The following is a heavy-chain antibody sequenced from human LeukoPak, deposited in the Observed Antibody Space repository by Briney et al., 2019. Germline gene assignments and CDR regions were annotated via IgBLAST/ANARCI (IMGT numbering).Heavy chain of an antibody. CDR3: AKDSITMVRGIAY. D-gene: IGHD3-10*01. Sequence: GGSLRLSCAASGFTFSSYGRHWVRQAPGKGLEWVAFIRYDGSNKYYADSVKGRFTISRDNSKNTLYLQMNSLRAEDTAVYYCAKDSITMVRGIAYWGQGTLVTVSS. CDR2: IRYDGSNK. J-gene: IGHJ4*02. V-gene: IGHV3-30*02. CDR1: GFTFSSYG.